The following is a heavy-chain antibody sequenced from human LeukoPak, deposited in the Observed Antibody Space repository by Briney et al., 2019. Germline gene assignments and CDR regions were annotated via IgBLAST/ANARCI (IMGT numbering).Heavy chain of an antibody. CDR3: ARDWTYYYDSSGYYRAFDI. Sequence: GGSLRLSCAASGFTFSDYYMSWIRQAPGRGLEWVSYVSSSSSYTNYADPVRGRFTISRDNAKDSLYLQMNSLRAEDTAVYYCARDWTYYYDSSGYYRAFDIWGQGTMVTVSS. CDR2: VSSSSSYT. J-gene: IGHJ3*02. V-gene: IGHV3-11*06. CDR1: GFTFSDYY. D-gene: IGHD3-22*01.